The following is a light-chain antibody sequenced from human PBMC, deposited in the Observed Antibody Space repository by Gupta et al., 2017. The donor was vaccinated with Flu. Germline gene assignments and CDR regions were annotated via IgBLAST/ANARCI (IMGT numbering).Light chain of an antibody. V-gene: IGKV4-1*01. CDR1: QSVLYSSNNKNY. Sequence: DIVMTQSPASLAVSLGERATINCKSSQSVLYSSNNKNYLAWYQQKPGQPPKLLIYWASTRESGVPDRFSGSGSGTDFTLTISSLQAEDGAVYYCQQYYSTPYSVGQGTKLEIK. CDR2: WAS. J-gene: IGKJ2*03. CDR3: QQYYSTPYS.